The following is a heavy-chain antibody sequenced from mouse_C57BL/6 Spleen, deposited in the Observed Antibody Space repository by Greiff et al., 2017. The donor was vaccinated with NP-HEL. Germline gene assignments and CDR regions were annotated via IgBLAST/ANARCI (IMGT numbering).Heavy chain of an antibody. CDR1: GYTFTDYN. D-gene: IGHD2-1*01. CDR3: ARTLYGKGAMDD. Sequence: DVKLQESGPELVKPGASVKIPCKASGYTFTDYNMDWVKQSHGKSLEWIGDINPNNGGTIYNQKFKGKATLTVDKSSSTAYMELRSLTSEDTAVXYGARTLYGKGAMDDWAQGTSVTVSS. V-gene: IGHV1-18*01. J-gene: IGHJ4*01. CDR2: INPNNGGT.